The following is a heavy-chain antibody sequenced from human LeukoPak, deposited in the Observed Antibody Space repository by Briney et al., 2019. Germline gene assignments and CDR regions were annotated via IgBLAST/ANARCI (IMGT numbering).Heavy chain of an antibody. CDR2: INPSGGST. CDR1: GYTFTSYY. CDR3: ARAVGATSSEGDAFDI. V-gene: IGHV1-46*01. D-gene: IGHD1-26*01. J-gene: IGHJ3*02. Sequence: ASVKVSCKASGYTFTSYYMHWVRQATGQGLEWMGIINPSGGSTSYAQKFQGRVTMTRDMSTNTVYMELSSLRSENTAVYYCARAVGATSSEGDAFDIWGQGTMVTVSS.